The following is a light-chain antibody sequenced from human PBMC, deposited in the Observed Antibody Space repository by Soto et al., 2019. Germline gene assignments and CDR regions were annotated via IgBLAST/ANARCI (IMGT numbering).Light chain of an antibody. J-gene: IGKJ5*01. Sequence: ELVFTQSPGTLSLSPGERATLSCRASQSVGSNYLAWYQQKPGQAPRLLIYGASSRATGIADRFSGSGSGTDFTLTISRLEPEDFALYYCQQYGYSPITFGQGTRLEI. CDR1: QSVGSNY. CDR3: QQYGYSPIT. V-gene: IGKV3-20*01. CDR2: GAS.